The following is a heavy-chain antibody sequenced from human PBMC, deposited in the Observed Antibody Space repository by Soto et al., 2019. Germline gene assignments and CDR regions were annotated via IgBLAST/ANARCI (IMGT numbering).Heavy chain of an antibody. V-gene: IGHV3-21*01. Sequence: VSLRLCSVVSGFTFKDYGVIRCLQAPGKGLEWVSTVSKSDYTYYSDSVKGRFTISRDNAKNSVSLQMNTLRAEDTAVYYCAREDSRIIPTVSDLWGKGTLVTVSS. D-gene: IGHD3-22*01. J-gene: IGHJ5*02. CDR2: VSKSDYT. CDR3: AREDSRIIPTVSDL. CDR1: GFTFKDYG.